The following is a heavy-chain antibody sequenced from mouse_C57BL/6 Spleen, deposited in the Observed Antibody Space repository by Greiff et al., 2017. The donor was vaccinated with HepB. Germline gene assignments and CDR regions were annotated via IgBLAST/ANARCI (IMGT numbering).Heavy chain of an antibody. J-gene: IGHJ4*01. V-gene: IGHV1-59*01. D-gene: IGHD1-1*01. CDR3: ARNYGSSLYYAMDY. Sequence: QVQLQQPGAELVRPGTSVKLSCKASGYTFTSYWMHWVKQRPGQGLEWIGVIDPSDSYTNYNQKFKGKATLTVDTSSSTAYMQRSSLTSEDSAVYYCARNYGSSLYYAMDYWGQGTSVTVSS. CDR2: IDPSDSYT. CDR1: GYTFTSYW.